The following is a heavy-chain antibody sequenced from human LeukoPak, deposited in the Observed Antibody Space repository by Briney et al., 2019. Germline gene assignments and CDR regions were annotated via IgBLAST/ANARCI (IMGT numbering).Heavy chain of an antibody. CDR2: IYHSGST. V-gene: IGHV4-30-2*01. Sequence: SETLSLTCTVSGVSISSGGYYWSWLRQPPGKGLEWIGYIYHSGSTYYNPSLKSRVTISVDTSKTQFSLKLSSVTAADTAVYYCARATTGYSYGFQHWGQGTLVTVSS. J-gene: IGHJ1*01. D-gene: IGHD5-18*01. CDR1: GVSISSGGYY. CDR3: ARATTGYSYGFQH.